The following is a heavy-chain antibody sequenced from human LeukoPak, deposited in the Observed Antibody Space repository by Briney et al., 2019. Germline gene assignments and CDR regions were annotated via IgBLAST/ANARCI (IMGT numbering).Heavy chain of an antibody. D-gene: IGHD3-10*02. CDR3: ARDMSVAHWFFDL. CDR1: GGSINSGGFY. Sequence: SETLSLTCIVSGGSINSGGFYWSWLRQRPGEGLEWIGYVYYSGSTFYNPSLKSRVTISVDTSRSQFSLKLRSVTAADTAVYYCARDMSVAHWFFDLWGRGTLVTVSS. J-gene: IGHJ2*01. CDR2: VYYSGST. V-gene: IGHV4-31*03.